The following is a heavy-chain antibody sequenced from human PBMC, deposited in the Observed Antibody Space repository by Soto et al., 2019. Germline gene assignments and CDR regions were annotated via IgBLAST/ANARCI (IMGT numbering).Heavy chain of an antibody. CDR1: GFTFSSYS. CDR2: ISCSTSYI. D-gene: IGHD3-22*01. J-gene: IGHJ6*02. Sequence: EVQLVESGGGLVKPGGSLRLSCAASGFTFSSYSMNWVRQAPGKGLEWVSSISCSTSYIYYADSVKGRFTISRDNAKNSLYLQMNSLRAEDTAVYYCARVVDYCDPYYYYGMVVWGQGTTVTVSS. CDR3: ARVVDYCDPYYYYGMVV. V-gene: IGHV3-21*01.